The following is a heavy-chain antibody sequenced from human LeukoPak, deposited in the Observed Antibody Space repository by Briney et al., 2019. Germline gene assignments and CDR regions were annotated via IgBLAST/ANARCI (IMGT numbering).Heavy chain of an antibody. CDR1: GYTFTGYY. D-gene: IGHD5-24*01. Sequence: SVKVSCKASGYTFTGYYMHWVRQAPGQGLEWMGGIIPIFGTANYAQKFQGRVTITTDESTSTAYMELSSLRSEDTAVYYCAREGEDRCFDYWGQGTLVTVSS. J-gene: IGHJ4*02. CDR2: IIPIFGTA. V-gene: IGHV1-69*05. CDR3: AREGEDRCFDY.